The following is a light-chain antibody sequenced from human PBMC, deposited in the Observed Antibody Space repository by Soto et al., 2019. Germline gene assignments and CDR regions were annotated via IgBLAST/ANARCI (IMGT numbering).Light chain of an antibody. V-gene: IGKV3D-20*01. CDR3: QQYNNWPPVT. CDR1: QSVSSSY. Sequence: EIVLTQSPATLSLSPGERATLSCGASQSVSSSYLAWYQQRPGLAPRLLIYDASTRATGVPDRFSGTGSGTEFTLTISSLQSEDFAVYYCQQYNNWPPVTFGQGTKVDIK. CDR2: DAS. J-gene: IGKJ1*01.